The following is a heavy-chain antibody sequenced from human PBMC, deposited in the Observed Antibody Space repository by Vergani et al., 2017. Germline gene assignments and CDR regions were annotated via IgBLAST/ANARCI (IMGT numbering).Heavy chain of an antibody. CDR1: GFTFSSYA. CDR2: ISYDGSNK. V-gene: IGHV3-30*04. CDR3: ASSAGAYCSSTSCYSS. D-gene: IGHD2-2*01. Sequence: QVQLVESGGGVVQPGRSLRLSCAASGFTFSSYAMHWVRQAPGKWLEWVAVISYDGSNKYYADSVKGRFTISRDNSKNTLYLQMNSLRAEDTAVYYCASSAGAYCSSTSCYSSWGQGSLVTVSS. J-gene: IGHJ5*02.